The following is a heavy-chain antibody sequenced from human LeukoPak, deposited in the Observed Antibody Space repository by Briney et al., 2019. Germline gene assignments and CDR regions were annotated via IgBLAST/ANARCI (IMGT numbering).Heavy chain of an antibody. J-gene: IGHJ4*02. CDR3: AKDRDARPVFFDS. D-gene: IGHD6-6*01. V-gene: IGHV3-30*02. CDR1: GFTFSNYG. Sequence: PGGSLRLSCAASGFTFSNYGMHWVRQAPGKGLEWVAFIRYDGSNKYYADSVKGRFTISRDNSKNTLFLQMNSPRAEDTAVYYCAKDRDARPVFFDSWGQGTLVTVSS. CDR2: IRYDGSNK.